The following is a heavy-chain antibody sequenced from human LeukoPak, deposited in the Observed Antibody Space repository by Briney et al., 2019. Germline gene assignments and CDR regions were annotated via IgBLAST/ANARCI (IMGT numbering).Heavy chain of an antibody. CDR1: GFTFSSYA. CDR3: AKPAISSRGWYYDY. Sequence: GGSLRLSCAASGFTFSSYAMHWVRQAPGKGLEWVAVISYDGSNKYYADSVKGRFTISRDNSKNTLYLQMNSLRAEDTAVYYCAKPAISSRGWYYDYWGQGTLVTVSS. D-gene: IGHD6-19*01. V-gene: IGHV3-30*04. CDR2: ISYDGSNK. J-gene: IGHJ4*02.